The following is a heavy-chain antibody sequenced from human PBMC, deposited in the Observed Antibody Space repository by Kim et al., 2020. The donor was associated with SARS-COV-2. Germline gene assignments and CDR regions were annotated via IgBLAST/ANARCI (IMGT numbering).Heavy chain of an antibody. D-gene: IGHD6-13*01. V-gene: IGHV3-11*01. CDR3: AREADSSSALRNWFDP. CDR1: GFTFSDYY. Sequence: GGSLRLSCAASGFTFSDYYMSWIRQAPGKGLEWVSYISSSGSTIYYADSVKGRFTISRDNAKNSLYLQMNSLRAEDTAVYYCAREADSSSALRNWFDPWGQGTLVTVSS. CDR2: ISSSGSTI. J-gene: IGHJ5*02.